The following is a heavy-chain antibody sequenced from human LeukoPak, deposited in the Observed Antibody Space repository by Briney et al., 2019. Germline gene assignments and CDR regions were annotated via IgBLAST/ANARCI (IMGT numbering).Heavy chain of an antibody. CDR2: IYHSGST. J-gene: IGHJ4*02. CDR3: ARGSHSLYFDY. D-gene: IGHD1-26*01. V-gene: IGHV4-38-2*02. CDR1: GYSISSGYY. Sequence: SETLSLTCTVSGYSISSGYYRGWIRQPPGKGLEWIGSIYHSGSTYYNPSLKSRVTISVDTSKNQFSLKLSSVTAADTAVYYCARGSHSLYFDYWGQGTLVTVSS.